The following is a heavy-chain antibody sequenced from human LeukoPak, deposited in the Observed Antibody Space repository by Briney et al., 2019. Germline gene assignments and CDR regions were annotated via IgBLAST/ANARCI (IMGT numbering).Heavy chain of an antibody. V-gene: IGHV4-31*03. CDR2: IYYSGST. J-gene: IGHJ6*02. Sequence: PSETLSLTCTVSGGSISSGGYYWSWIRQHPGKGLEWIGYIYYSGSTYYNPSLKSRVTISVDTSKNQFSLKLSSVTAADTAVYYCARSYSDYVQNHDGMDVWGQGTTVTVSS. CDR3: ARSYSDYVQNHDGMDV. CDR1: GGSISSGGYY. D-gene: IGHD4-11*01.